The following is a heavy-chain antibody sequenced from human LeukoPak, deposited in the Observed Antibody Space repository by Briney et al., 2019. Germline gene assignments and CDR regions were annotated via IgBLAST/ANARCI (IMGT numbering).Heavy chain of an antibody. CDR2: IYYSGST. CDR3: ARVTYYYDSSGYRGYYYYYYMDV. Sequence: PSETLSLTCTVSGGSISSYYWSWIRQPPGKGLEWVGDIYYSGSTNYNPSLKSRVTISVDTSKNKFSLKLSSVTAADTAVYYCARVTYYYDSSGYRGYYYYYYMDVWGKGTTVTVSS. D-gene: IGHD3-22*01. J-gene: IGHJ6*03. V-gene: IGHV4-59*01. CDR1: GGSISSYY.